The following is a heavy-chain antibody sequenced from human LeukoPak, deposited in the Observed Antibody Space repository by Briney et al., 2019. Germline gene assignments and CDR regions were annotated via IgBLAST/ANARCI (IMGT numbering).Heavy chain of an antibody. CDR1: GFTFSDYH. Sequence: GGSLRLSCAASGFTFSDYHMTWIRQAPGKGLEWVSYISGSSIYTRYADSVKGRFTISRDNAKNSLYLQMNSLRDEDTAVYYCTRNLIGGPAALIDFWGQGTLVSVSS. CDR2: ISGSSIYT. CDR3: TRNLIGGPAALIDF. D-gene: IGHD2-2*01. V-gene: IGHV3-11*06. J-gene: IGHJ4*02.